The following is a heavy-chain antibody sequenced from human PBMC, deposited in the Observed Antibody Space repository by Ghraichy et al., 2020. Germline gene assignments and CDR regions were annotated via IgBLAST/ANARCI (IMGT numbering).Heavy chain of an antibody. J-gene: IGHJ4*02. CDR1: CYTFTSNH. D-gene: IGHD6-19*01. CDR2: ISGYNGNT. Sequence: ASVKVSCKASCYTFTSNHVTWVPQAPGQGLEWMGWISGYNGNTNYAQKLQGRVTMTTDASTNTVFMELRSLKSDDTAMYYCARLSGGPSSSGWYIDSWGQGTLVAVSS. V-gene: IGHV1-18*01. CDR3: ARLSGGPSSSGWYIDS.